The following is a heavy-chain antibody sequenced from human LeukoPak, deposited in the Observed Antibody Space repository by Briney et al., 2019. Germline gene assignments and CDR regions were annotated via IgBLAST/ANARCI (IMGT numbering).Heavy chain of an antibody. D-gene: IGHD3-22*01. Sequence: PGGSLRLSCAASGFTFSSYAMSWVRQAPGKGLEWVSAISGSGGSTYYADSVKGRFTISRDNSKNMLYLQMNSLRAEDTAVYYCAKSSGYDSSGYLVKWGQGTLVTVSS. CDR1: GFTFSSYA. CDR3: AKSSGYDSSGYLVK. J-gene: IGHJ4*02. V-gene: IGHV3-23*01. CDR2: ISGSGGST.